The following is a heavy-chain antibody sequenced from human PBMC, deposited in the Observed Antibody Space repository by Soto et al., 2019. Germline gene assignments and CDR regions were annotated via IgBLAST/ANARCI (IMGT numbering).Heavy chain of an antibody. V-gene: IGHV1-2*04. CDR2: INPKTAAT. Sequence: ASVKVSCKASGYTFSDYFIQWLRQAPGQGLEWVAWINPKTAATNYAKKFQGWATVTRDTSFSTAYLELTRLRPEDTAVYYCASRVVVPAVDYYYYGMDVWGQGTTVTVSS. CDR1: GYTFSDYF. D-gene: IGHD2-2*01. CDR3: ASRVVVPAVDYYYYGMDV. J-gene: IGHJ6*02.